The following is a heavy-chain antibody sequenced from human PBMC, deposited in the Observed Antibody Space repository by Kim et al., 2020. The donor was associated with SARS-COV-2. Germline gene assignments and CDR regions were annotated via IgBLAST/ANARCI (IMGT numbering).Heavy chain of an antibody. V-gene: IGHV1-18*04. Sequence: ASVKVSCKASGYTFTSYGISWVRQAPGQGLEWMGWISAYNGNTNYAQKLQGRVTMTTDTSTSTAYMELRSLRSDDTAVYYCARGDTPIRYFDWFHPRRVYGMDVWGQGTTVTVSS. J-gene: IGHJ6*02. CDR2: ISAYNGNT. CDR1: GYTFTSYG. CDR3: ARGDTPIRYFDWFHPRRVYGMDV. D-gene: IGHD3-9*01.